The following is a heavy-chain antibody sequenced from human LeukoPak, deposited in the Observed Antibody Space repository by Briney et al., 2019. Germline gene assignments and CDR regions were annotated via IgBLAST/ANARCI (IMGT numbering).Heavy chain of an antibody. CDR1: GGSISSYY. Sequence: SETLSLTCTVSGGSISSYYWSWIRQPAGKGLEWIGRIYTSGSTNYNPSLKSRVTMSVDTSKNQFSLKLSSVTAADTAVYYCARYLYDFWSGHTPTNRFDPWGQGTLVTVSS. D-gene: IGHD3-3*01. V-gene: IGHV4-4*07. J-gene: IGHJ5*02. CDR2: IYTSGST. CDR3: ARYLYDFWSGHTPTNRFDP.